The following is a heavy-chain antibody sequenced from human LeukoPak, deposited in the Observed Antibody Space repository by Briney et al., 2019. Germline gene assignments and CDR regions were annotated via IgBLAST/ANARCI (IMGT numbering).Heavy chain of an antibody. J-gene: IGHJ4*02. CDR3: VGDSSGYYSYFDY. V-gene: IGHV3-30*03. CDR1: GFTFSSYG. CDR2: ISYDGSNK. Sequence: PGRSLRLSCAVSGFTFSSYGMHWVRQAPGKGLEWVAVISYDGSNKYYADSVKGRFTISRDNSKNTLYLQMNSLRAEDTAAYYCVGDSSGYYSYFDYWGQGTLVTVSS. D-gene: IGHD3-22*01.